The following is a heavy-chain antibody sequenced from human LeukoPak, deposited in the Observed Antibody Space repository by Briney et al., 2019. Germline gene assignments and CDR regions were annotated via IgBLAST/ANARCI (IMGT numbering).Heavy chain of an antibody. CDR3: ARSRIRYDSSGYSDY. D-gene: IGHD3-22*01. Sequence: PSETLSLTCAVSGGSISSGGYSWSWIRQPPGKGLEWIGYIYHSGSTYYNPSLKSRVTISVDRSKNQFSLKLSSVTAADTAVYYCARSRIRYDSSGYSDYWGQGTLVTVSS. CDR1: GGSISSGGYS. J-gene: IGHJ4*02. V-gene: IGHV4-30-2*01. CDR2: IYHSGST.